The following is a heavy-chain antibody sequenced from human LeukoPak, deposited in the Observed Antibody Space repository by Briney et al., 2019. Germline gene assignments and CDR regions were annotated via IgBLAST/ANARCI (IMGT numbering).Heavy chain of an antibody. Sequence: GGSLRLSCAASGFTVSSNYMNWARQAPGKGLEWVSVTYSGGSTYYADSVKGRFTVSRDNSKNTLYLQMNSLSAEDTAVYYCARGLSASGLHYDCWGQGTLVTVSS. CDR2: TYSGGST. D-gene: IGHD3-10*01. V-gene: IGHV3-53*01. J-gene: IGHJ4*02. CDR1: GFTVSSNY. CDR3: ARGLSASGLHYDC.